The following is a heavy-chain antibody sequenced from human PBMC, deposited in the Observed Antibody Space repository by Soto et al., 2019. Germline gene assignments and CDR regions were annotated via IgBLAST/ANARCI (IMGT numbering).Heavy chain of an antibody. D-gene: IGHD3-10*01. V-gene: IGHV1-3*01. Sequence: VPVKGGGKSSGYAMTSYAVHWGRIAQGERLEWMGWINAGNGNTKYSQKFQGRVTITRDTSASTAYMELSSLRSEDTAVYYCARDRGTDRSGSQSLIDYSGQATLVTVSS. CDR3: ARDRGTDRSGSQSLIDY. CDR2: INAGNGNT. CDR1: GYAMTSYA. J-gene: IGHJ4*02.